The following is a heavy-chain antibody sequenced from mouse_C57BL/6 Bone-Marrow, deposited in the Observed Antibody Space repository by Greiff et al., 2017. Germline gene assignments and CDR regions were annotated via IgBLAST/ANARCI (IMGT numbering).Heavy chain of an antibody. Sequence: DVHLVESGGGLVQPGGSLSLSCAASGFTFTDYYMSWVRQPPGKALEWLGFIRNKANGYTTDYSASVKGRFTISRDNSQSILYLQMNALRAEDSATYYCARSSITGPFAYWGQGTLVTVSA. CDR2: IRNKANGYTT. CDR1: GFTFTDYY. J-gene: IGHJ3*01. V-gene: IGHV7-3*01. D-gene: IGHD4-1*01. CDR3: ARSSITGPFAY.